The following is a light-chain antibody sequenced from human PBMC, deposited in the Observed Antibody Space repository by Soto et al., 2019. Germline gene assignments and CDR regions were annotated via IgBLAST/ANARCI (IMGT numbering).Light chain of an antibody. J-gene: IGKJ5*01. CDR1: QGIRNY. V-gene: IGKV1-9*01. CDR2: TAS. Sequence: DLQFTQSPSFLSSSLGDRVTITCRASQGIRNYLAWYQQKPGKVPKLLIYTASTLQSGVPSRFSGSGSGTDFTLTISSLQPEDSATYYCQQLHSYPITFGHGTRLEIK. CDR3: QQLHSYPIT.